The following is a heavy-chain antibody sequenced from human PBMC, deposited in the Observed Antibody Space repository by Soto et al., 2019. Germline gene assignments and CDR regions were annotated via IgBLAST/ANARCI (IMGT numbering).Heavy chain of an antibody. J-gene: IGHJ5*02. Sequence: QVTLKESGPVLVKPTETLTLRCTVSGLSITDSEMGVSWIRQPPGQPLQWLAPIDSSGEKSYMPFLKSRLAISRDTSKSQVVLTMTNMDPAETATYYCALRHLAVAGSPSFDPWGQESPVTVSS. V-gene: IGHV2-26*01. D-gene: IGHD6-19*01. CDR3: ALRHLAVAGSPSFDP. CDR1: GLSITDSEMG. CDR2: IDSSGEK.